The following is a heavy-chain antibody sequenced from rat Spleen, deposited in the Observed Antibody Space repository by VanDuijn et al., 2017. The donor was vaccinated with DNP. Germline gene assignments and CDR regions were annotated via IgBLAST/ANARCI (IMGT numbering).Heavy chain of an antibody. CDR3: ARDIGTTSFDY. CDR2: ISSGGDT. Sequence: QVQLKETGPGLVQPSQTLSLTCTVSGFSLSSYGVSWVRQPPGKGLEWIATISSGGDTDYNSALKSRLSISRDTSKNQVFLKMNSLQIEDTATYYCARDIGTTSFDYWGQGVMVTVSS. V-gene: IGHV2-6*01. CDR1: GFSLSSYG. J-gene: IGHJ2*01. D-gene: IGHD1-5*01.